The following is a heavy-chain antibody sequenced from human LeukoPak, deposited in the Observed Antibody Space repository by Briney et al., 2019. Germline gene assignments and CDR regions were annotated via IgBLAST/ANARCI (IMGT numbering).Heavy chain of an antibody. CDR3: AKCACSGGSCYPLY. Sequence: PGGSLRLSCAASGFTFSSYAMSWVRQAPGKGLEWVSAISGSGGSTYYADSVRGRFTISRDNSKNTLYLQMNSLRAEDTAVYYCAKCACSGGSCYPLYWGQGTLVTVSS. D-gene: IGHD2-15*01. V-gene: IGHV3-23*01. J-gene: IGHJ4*02. CDR1: GFTFSSYA. CDR2: ISGSGGST.